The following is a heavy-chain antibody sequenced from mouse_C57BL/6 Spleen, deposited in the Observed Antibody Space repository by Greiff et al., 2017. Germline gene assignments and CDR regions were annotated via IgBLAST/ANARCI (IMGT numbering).Heavy chain of an antibody. CDR1: GFTFSSYG. CDR2: ISSGGSYT. V-gene: IGHV5-6*01. D-gene: IGHD2-4*01. Sequence: EVMLVESGGDLVKPGGSLKLSCAASGFTFSSYGMSWVRQTPDKRLEWVATISSGGSYTYYPDSVKGRFTISRDNAKNTLYLQMSSLKSEDTAMYYCARLFYDYDDFDVWGTGTTVTVSS. CDR3: ARLFYDYDDFDV. J-gene: IGHJ1*03.